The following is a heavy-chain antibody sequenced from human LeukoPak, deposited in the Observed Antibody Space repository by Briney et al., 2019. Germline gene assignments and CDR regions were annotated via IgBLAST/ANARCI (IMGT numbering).Heavy chain of an antibody. CDR2: IHYSGNT. Sequence: PSETLSLTCTVSGGSISSYYWSWIRQPPGEGLEWIGYIHYSGNTNYNPSLKSRVIVSVDTSKNQFSLKLSSVTAADTAVYYCARSPQKFDYYLDRDSHYFFDSWGQGTLVTVSS. CDR3: ARSPQKFDYYLDRDSHYFFDS. V-gene: IGHV4-59*01. D-gene: IGHD2-21*02. J-gene: IGHJ4*02. CDR1: GGSISSYY.